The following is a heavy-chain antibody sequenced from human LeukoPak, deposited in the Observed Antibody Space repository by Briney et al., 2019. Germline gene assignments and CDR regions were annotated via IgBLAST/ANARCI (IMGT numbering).Heavy chain of an antibody. CDR2: ISSSGSTI. Sequence: GGSLRLSCAASGFTFSDYYMSWIRQAPGKGLEWVSYISSSGSTIYYADSVKGRFTISRDNAKNSLYLQMNSLRAEDTAVYYCARVGRSGWYTSWSEYFQHWGQGTLVTVSS. D-gene: IGHD6-13*01. J-gene: IGHJ1*01. V-gene: IGHV3-11*01. CDR1: GFTFSDYY. CDR3: ARVGRSGWYTSWSEYFQH.